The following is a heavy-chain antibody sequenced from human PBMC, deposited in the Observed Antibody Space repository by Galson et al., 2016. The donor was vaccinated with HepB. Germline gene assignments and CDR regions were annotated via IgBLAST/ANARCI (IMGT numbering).Heavy chain of an antibody. V-gene: IGHV5-51*01. CDR1: AYGFTDYW. CDR3: ARDYGRLGLDV. D-gene: IGHD3-16*01. Sequence: QSGAEVKKPGNSLRISCKGSAYGFTDYWIGWVSQMPGKGLEWMGSIYPGDSDTRYNPSFQGQVTISADKSVNTVYLQWSSLKASDTAMYYCARDYGRLGLDVWGQGTTVTISS. CDR2: IYPGDSDT. J-gene: IGHJ6*02.